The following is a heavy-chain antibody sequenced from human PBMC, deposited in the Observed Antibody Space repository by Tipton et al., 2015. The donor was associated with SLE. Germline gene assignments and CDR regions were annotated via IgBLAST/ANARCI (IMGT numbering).Heavy chain of an antibody. D-gene: IGHD3-3*01. V-gene: IGHV4-30-2*01. CDR1: GASISRGGYS. Sequence: TLSFTCTVSGASISRGGYSWTWIRQPPGKGLEWIGYIYYSGTTDYNPSLKSRVTISVDTSKNQFSLKLSSVTAADTAVYYCARGLRFLEWLSSHYMDVWGKGTTVTVSS. CDR3: ARGLRFLEWLSSHYMDV. CDR2: IYYSGTT. J-gene: IGHJ6*03.